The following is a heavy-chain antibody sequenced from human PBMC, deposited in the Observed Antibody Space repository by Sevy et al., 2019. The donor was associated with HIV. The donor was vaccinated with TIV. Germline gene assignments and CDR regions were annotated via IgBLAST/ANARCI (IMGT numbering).Heavy chain of an antibody. Sequence: SETRSLTCTVSGDSVTSYYWSWIRQPPGKGLEWIGYIYYSRTPRYNPSLKSRVTISVDTSKNQFSLKMNSVTAADTAMYYCAKDPAGDYGLWGQGILVTVSS. J-gene: IGHJ4*02. CDR3: AKDPAGDYGL. CDR2: IYYSRTP. CDR1: GDSVTSYY. D-gene: IGHD3-10*01. V-gene: IGHV4-59*02.